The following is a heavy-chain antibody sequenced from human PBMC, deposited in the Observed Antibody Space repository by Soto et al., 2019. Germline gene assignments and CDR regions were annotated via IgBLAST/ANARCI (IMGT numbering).Heavy chain of an antibody. J-gene: IGHJ4*02. CDR3: ARDFTGWPPDGVDS. CDR2: INPNSGGT. Sequence: EASVKVSCKASGYTFTSYYMHWVRQAPGQGLEWMGWINPNSGGTNYAQKFQGWVTMTTDTSTGTVYMELRSLRFDDTAVYYCARDFTGWPPDGVDSWGQGTQVTVSS. CDR1: GYTFTSYY. V-gene: IGHV1-2*04. D-gene: IGHD3-10*01.